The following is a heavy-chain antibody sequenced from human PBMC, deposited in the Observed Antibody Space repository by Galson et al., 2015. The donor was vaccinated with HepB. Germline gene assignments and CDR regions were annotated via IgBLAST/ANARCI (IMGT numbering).Heavy chain of an antibody. J-gene: IGHJ2*01. V-gene: IGHV4-39*07. CDR2: MHYSGST. CDR1: GGSINSSNYY. D-gene: IGHD3-22*01. Sequence: ETLSLTCTASGGSINSSNYYWVWIRQSPGKGLEWIGSMHYSGSTYQNPSLKSRVTISIDTSKNQFSLKLGSVTAADTAVYYCARDSAYSMIVVVPYWYLDLWGRGTLVTVSS. CDR3: ARDSAYSMIVVVPYWYLDL.